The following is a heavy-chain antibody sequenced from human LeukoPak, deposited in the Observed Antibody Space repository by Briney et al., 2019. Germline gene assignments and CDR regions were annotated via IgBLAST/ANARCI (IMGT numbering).Heavy chain of an antibody. Sequence: PGGSLRLSCAASGFTVSSNYMSWVRQAPGKGLEWVSVIYSGGSTYYADSVKGRFTISRDNSKNTLYLQMNSLRAEDTAVYYCAKDPAIAVAARGNWFDPWGQGTLVTVSS. V-gene: IGHV3-53*01. J-gene: IGHJ5*02. CDR2: IYSGGST. D-gene: IGHD6-19*01. CDR1: GFTVSSNY. CDR3: AKDPAIAVAARGNWFDP.